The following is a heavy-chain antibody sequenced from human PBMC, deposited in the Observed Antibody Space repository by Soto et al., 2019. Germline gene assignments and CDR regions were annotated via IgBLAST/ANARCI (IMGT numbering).Heavy chain of an antibody. CDR3: ASQLESTTYFDY. V-gene: IGHV4-4*02. CDR1: GVSITGSNW. D-gene: IGHD1-1*01. CDR2: IYHSGTT. Sequence: SETLSLTCAVSGVSITGSNWWSWVRQPPGKGLEWIGEIYHSGTTNYNPSLKSRVTISVDTSKNQFSLRLPSVTAADTAVFYCASQLESTTYFDYWGRGTLVTVSS. J-gene: IGHJ4*02.